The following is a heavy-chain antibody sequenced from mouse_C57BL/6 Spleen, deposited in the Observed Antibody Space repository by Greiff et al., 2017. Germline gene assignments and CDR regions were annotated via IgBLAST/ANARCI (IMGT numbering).Heavy chain of an antibody. Sequence: DVMLVESGGGLVKPGGSLKLSCAASGFTFSDYGMHWVRQAPEKGLEWVAYISSGSSTIYYADTVKGRFTISRDNAKNTLFLQMTSLRSEDTAMYYCARKNYEDYWYFDVWGTGTTVTVSS. D-gene: IGHD1-1*01. CDR1: GFTFSDYG. CDR3: ARKNYEDYWYFDV. CDR2: ISSGSSTI. J-gene: IGHJ1*03. V-gene: IGHV5-17*01.